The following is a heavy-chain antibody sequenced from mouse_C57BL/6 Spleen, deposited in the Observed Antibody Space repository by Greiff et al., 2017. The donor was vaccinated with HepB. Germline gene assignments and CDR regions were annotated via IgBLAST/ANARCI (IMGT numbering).Heavy chain of an antibody. Sequence: EVKLQQSGAELVRPGASVKLSCTASGFNIKDYYMHWVKQRPEQGLEWIGRIDPEDGDTEYAPKFQGKATMTADTSSNTAYLQLSSLTSEDTAVYYCSYYYGSSPGAYWGQGTLVTVSA. D-gene: IGHD1-1*01. V-gene: IGHV14-1*01. CDR1: GFNIKDYY. J-gene: IGHJ3*01. CDR3: SYYYGSSPGAY. CDR2: IDPEDGDT.